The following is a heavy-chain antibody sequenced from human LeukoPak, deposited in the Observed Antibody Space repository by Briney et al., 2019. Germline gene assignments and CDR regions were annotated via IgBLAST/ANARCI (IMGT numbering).Heavy chain of an antibody. CDR3: ARPGIVGATTTLSFDY. V-gene: IGHV3-21*01. D-gene: IGHD1-26*01. Sequence: PGGSLRLSCAASGFTFSSYSMNWVRQAPGKGLEWVSSISSSSSYIYYADSVKGRFTISRDNAKNSLYLQMNSLRAEDTAVYYCARPGIVGATTTLSFDYWGQGTLVTVSS. CDR2: ISSSSSYI. J-gene: IGHJ4*02. CDR1: GFTFSSYS.